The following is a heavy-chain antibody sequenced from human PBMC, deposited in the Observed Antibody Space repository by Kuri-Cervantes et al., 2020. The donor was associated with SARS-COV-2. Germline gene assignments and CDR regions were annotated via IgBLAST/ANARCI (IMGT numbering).Heavy chain of an antibody. J-gene: IGHJ4*02. CDR3: AGVGYCSSTSCYAFDY. V-gene: IGHV1-69*05. D-gene: IGHD2-2*01. CDR2: IIPIFGTA. Sequence: SVKVSCKASGGTFSSYAISWVRQAPGQGLEWMGGIIPIFGTANYVQKFQGRVTITTDESTSTAYMELSSLRSEDTAVYYCAGVGYCSSTSCYAFDYWGQGTLVTVSS. CDR1: GGTFSSYA.